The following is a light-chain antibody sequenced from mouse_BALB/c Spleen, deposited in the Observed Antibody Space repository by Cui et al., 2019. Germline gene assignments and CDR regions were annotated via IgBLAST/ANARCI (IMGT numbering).Light chain of an antibody. J-gene: IGKJ5*01. CDR2: RAN. V-gene: IGKV14-111*01. CDR1: QDINSY. CDR3: LQYDEFPLT. Sequence: DIKMTQSPSSMYASLGERVTITCKASQDINSYLSWFQQKPGKSPKTLIYRANRLVDGVPSRFSGSGPGQDYSLTISSLEYEDMGIYYCLQYDEFPLTFGAGTKLELK.